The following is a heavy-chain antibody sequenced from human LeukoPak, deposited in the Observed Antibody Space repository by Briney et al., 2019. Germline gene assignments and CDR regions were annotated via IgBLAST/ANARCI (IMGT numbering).Heavy chain of an antibody. CDR1: GGSFSGYY. Sequence: SETLSLTCAVYGGSFSGYYWSWIRQPPGKGLEWIGEINHSGSTNYNPSLKSRVTISVDTSKNQFSLRLTSVTAADTAVYFCARQIAVVEPTDPNWFDSWGQGILVTVSS. D-gene: IGHD2-21*01. CDR3: ARQIAVVEPTDPNWFDS. J-gene: IGHJ5*01. V-gene: IGHV4-34*01. CDR2: INHSGST.